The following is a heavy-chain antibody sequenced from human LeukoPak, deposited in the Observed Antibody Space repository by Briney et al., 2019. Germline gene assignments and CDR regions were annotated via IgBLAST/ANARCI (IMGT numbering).Heavy chain of an antibody. CDR2: LSPNSGGT. Sequence: ASVKVSCKASGYTLTGYYMHWVRQAPGQGLEWMGWLSPNSGGTNYAQRFQGRVTMTRDTSISTAYMELSRLTSDDTAVYYCAKVGVKWDLLPNYYWGQGTLVTVSS. J-gene: IGHJ4*02. D-gene: IGHD1-26*01. V-gene: IGHV1-2*02. CDR1: GYTLTGYY. CDR3: AKVGVKWDLLPNYY.